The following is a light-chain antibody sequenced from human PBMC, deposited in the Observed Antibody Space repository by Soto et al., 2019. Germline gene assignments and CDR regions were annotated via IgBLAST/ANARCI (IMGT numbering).Light chain of an antibody. CDR3: QQYNNYWT. CDR1: QSVSNN. V-gene: IGKV3-15*01. CDR2: YAS. Sequence: EIMMTQSPATLSVSPGESATLSCRASQSVSNNLAWYQHKPGQAPRLLIYYASTRATGIPARFSGSGSGTEFTLTISSLQPDDVATYYCQQYNNYWTFGQGTKVEIK. J-gene: IGKJ1*01.